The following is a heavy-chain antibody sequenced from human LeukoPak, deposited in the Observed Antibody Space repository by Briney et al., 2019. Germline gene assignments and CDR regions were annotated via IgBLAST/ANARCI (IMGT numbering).Heavy chain of an antibody. D-gene: IGHD6-19*01. J-gene: IGHJ4*02. CDR1: GSTFDDYA. CDR3: ARVAVGEYNFHH. V-gene: IGHV3-9*01. CDR2: ISWNSGSI. Sequence: PGRSLRLSCAASGSTFDDYAMHWVRQAPGKGLEWVSGISWNSGSIGYADSVKGRFTISRDNAKNTLYLQMNSLRAEDTAVYFCARVAVGEYNFHHWGQGTLVTVSS.